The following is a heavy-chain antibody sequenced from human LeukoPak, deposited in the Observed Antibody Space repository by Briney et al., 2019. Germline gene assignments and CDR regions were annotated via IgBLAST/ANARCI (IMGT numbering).Heavy chain of an antibody. CDR1: VGTFSSYA. CDR2: IIPIFGTA. J-gene: IGHJ5*02. CDR3: ARAELGGSGLYWGFDP. Sequence: GASVTVSRKGSVGTFSSYAIRWVRQAPGQGLEWMGGIIPIFGTANYAQKFQGRVTITEDESTSTVYMELRSLRSEDTAVYYCARAELGGSGLYWGFDPWGQGTLVTVSA. V-gene: IGHV1-69*13. D-gene: IGHD3-10*01.